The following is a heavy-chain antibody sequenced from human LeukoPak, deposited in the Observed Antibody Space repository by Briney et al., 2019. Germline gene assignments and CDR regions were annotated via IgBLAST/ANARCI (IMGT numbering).Heavy chain of an antibody. CDR2: IWYDGSSD. CDR3: TTGNLVPIRDY. D-gene: IGHD3-22*01. Sequence: PGGSLRLSCAASGFPFSTYGMHWVRQAPGRGLEWVAVIWYDGSSDYYVDSVEGRFTISRDNSKNTLYLQTNSLKTEDTAVYYCTTGNLVPIRDYWGQGTLVTVSS. CDR1: GFPFSTYG. V-gene: IGHV3-33*01. J-gene: IGHJ4*02.